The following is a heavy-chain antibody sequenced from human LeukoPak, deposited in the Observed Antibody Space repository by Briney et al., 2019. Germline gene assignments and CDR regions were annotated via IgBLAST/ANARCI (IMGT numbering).Heavy chain of an antibody. D-gene: IGHD3-22*01. J-gene: IGHJ4*02. V-gene: IGHV3-23*01. CDR3: AKDSYDSSGSRYDY. CDR2: ISDSGANT. Sequence: PGGSLRLSCAASGFTFSSYRMHWVRQAPGKGLEWVSTISDSGANTYYADSVRGRFTISRDNSKNTLYLQKNSLRADDTAIYYCAKDSYDSSGSRYDYWGQGTLVTVSS. CDR1: GFTFSSYR.